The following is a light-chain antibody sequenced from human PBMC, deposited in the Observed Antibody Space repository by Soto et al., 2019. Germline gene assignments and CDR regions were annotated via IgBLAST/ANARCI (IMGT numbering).Light chain of an antibody. J-gene: IGKJ2*01. CDR1: QSISRY. V-gene: IGKV1-39*01. CDR3: QQSYSTPYT. Sequence: DIQMTQSPSSLSASVGDRVTITCRASQSISRYLNWSQQKPGKAPKLLIYAASSLQSGVPSRFSGSGSGTDFTLTISSLQPEDFATYYCQQSYSTPYTFGQGTKLEIK. CDR2: AAS.